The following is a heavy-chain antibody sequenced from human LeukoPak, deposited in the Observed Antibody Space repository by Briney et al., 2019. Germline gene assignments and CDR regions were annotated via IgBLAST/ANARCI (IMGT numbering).Heavy chain of an antibody. Sequence: ASVKVSCKASGFTFTSSDMQWVRQARGQRLEWIGWIVVGSGNTDYAQNFQERVTITRDMSTSTAYMELSSLRSEDTAVYYCAAIYCSSTSCPNAFDIWGQGTMVTVSS. D-gene: IGHD2-2*01. CDR3: AAIYCSSTSCPNAFDI. V-gene: IGHV1-58*02. CDR1: GFTFTSSD. J-gene: IGHJ3*02. CDR2: IVVGSGNT.